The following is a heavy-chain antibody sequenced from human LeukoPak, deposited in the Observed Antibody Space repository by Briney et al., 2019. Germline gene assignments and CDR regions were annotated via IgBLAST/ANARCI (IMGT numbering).Heavy chain of an antibody. CDR2: ISAYNGNT. V-gene: IGHV1-18*01. J-gene: IGHJ6*02. D-gene: IGHD1-26*01. CDR1: GYTFTSYG. Sequence: ASVRVSCKASGYTFTSYGISWVRQAPGQGLEWMGWISAYNGNTNYAQKLQGRVTMTTDTSTSTAYMELRSLRSDDTAVYYCARGPGIVGATPYYYYGMDVWGQGTTVTVSS. CDR3: ARGPGIVGATPYYYYGMDV.